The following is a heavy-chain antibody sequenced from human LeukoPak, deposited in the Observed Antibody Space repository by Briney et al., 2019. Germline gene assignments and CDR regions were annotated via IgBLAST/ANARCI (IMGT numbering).Heavy chain of an antibody. Sequence: GGSLRPSCAASGFTVSNTYMNWVRQAPGKGLEWVSIIYSGGATYYADSVKGRFTIFRDDSKNTLYLLMNSLRTDDTAVYFCARDLGTTMIRGVFDYWGQGTLVTVSS. CDR2: IYSGGAT. J-gene: IGHJ4*02. CDR3: ARDLGTTMIRGVFDY. V-gene: IGHV3-53*01. CDR1: GFTVSNTY. D-gene: IGHD3-10*01.